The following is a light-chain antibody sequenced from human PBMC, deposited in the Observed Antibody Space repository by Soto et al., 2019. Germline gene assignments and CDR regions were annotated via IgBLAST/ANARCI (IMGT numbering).Light chain of an antibody. Sequence: EVVLTQSPATQSLSPGERATLSSRASQSVSKYLAWYQQRPGQAPRLLIFDVSYRATGTPARFSGSGSGTDFTLTISSLEPEDFAVYYCQQRTNWQLTFGGGTRVEIK. J-gene: IGKJ4*01. CDR1: QSVSKY. V-gene: IGKV3-11*01. CDR3: QQRTNWQLT. CDR2: DVS.